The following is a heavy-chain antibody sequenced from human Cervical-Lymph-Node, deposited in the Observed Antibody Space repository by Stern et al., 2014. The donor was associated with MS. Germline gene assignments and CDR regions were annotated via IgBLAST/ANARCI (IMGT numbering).Heavy chain of an antibody. J-gene: IGHJ4*02. V-gene: IGHV1-69*01. D-gene: IGHD3-16*01. CDR3: ARERDNSYAFDS. Sequence: VQLVDSGAEMRKPGSSVRVSCKASGGIFRTSVISWLRQAPGQGLEWLGGISPMFGRANYAQKFQGSVTITADESTSTVYMGLTSLRSEDTAVYYCARERDNSYAFDSWGQGTLVTVSS. CDR2: ISPMFGRA. CDR1: GGIFRTSV.